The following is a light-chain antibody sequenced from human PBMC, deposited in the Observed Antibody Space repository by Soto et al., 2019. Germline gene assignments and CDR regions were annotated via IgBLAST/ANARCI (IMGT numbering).Light chain of an antibody. V-gene: IGKV3-11*01. J-gene: IGKJ4*01. CDR2: DAS. Sequence: DIVLTQSPSTLSLSPGERATLSCRASQSVSSYLAWYQQKAGQAPRLLIYDASNRDTGIPARFSGSGSGTDFSLPISSLEPEDFAVYYCHQRNNWTPALTFGGGTQVEIK. CDR3: HQRNNWTPALT. CDR1: QSVSSY.